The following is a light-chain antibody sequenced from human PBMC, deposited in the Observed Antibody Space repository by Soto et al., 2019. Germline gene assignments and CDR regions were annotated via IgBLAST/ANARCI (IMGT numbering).Light chain of an antibody. CDR3: CLYVGATTYV. CDR1: SGYVGTYSL. J-gene: IGLJ1*01. CDR2: EGH. V-gene: IGLV2-23*01. Sequence: QSVLARPASVSGSPGQSITISCTGASGYVGTYSLVSWYQQHPEKAPKVVIYEGHKRPSGVPDRFSGSTSVNTASLTISGLQTDDEADYYCCLYVGATTYVFGTGTKVTVL.